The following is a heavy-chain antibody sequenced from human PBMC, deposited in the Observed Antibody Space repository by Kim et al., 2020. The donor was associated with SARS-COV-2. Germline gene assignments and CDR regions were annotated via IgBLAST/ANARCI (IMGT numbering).Heavy chain of an antibody. Sequence: GGSLRLSCAASGFTFSSYAMHWVRQAPGKGLEWVAVISYDGSNKYYADSVKGRFTISRDNSKNTLYLQMNSLRAEDTAVYYCARGGSSGWSHFDYWGQVTLVTVSS. CDR1: GFTFSSYA. CDR3: ARGGSSGWSHFDY. D-gene: IGHD6-19*01. V-gene: IGHV3-30*04. J-gene: IGHJ4*02. CDR2: ISYDGSNK.